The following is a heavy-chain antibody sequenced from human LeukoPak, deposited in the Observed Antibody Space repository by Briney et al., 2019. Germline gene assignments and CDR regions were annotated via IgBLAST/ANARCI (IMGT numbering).Heavy chain of an antibody. V-gene: IGHV3-30-3*01. CDR1: GFHFTYYA. CDR3: AILAWNDGSYYFHY. D-gene: IGHD1-1*01. J-gene: IGHJ4*02. Sequence: TGGSLRLSCRGSGFHFTYYAIYWIRQAPGKGLEWVAVVSYGGNDGYYADSVKGRFSISRDNSQNTVTLQMNNLRVDDTAIYYCAILAWNDGSYYFHYWGQGTLVTVSS. CDR2: VSYGGNDG.